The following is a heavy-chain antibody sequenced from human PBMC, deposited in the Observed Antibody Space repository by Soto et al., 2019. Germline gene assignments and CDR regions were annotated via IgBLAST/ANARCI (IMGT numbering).Heavy chain of an antibody. J-gene: IGHJ5*02. CDR1: GGSISSGGYY. Sequence: SSETLSLTCTVSGGSISSGGYYWSWIRQPPGKGLEWIGYIYYSGSTNYNPSLKSRVTISVDTSKNQFSLKLSSVTAAGTAVYYCAREGYSSGWYWFDPWGQGTLVTVSS. D-gene: IGHD6-19*01. V-gene: IGHV4-61*08. CDR2: IYYSGST. CDR3: AREGYSSGWYWFDP.